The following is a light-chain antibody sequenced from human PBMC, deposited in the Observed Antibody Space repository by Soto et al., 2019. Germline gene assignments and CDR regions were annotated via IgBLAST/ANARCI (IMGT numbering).Light chain of an antibody. CDR2: KAS. CDR3: QQYNSFPPS. J-gene: IGKJ4*01. Sequence: DILMTQSPSTLPAGVGDRVTISCRASQSISSWLAWYQQKPGKAPKLLTYKASSLQSGVPSRFSGSRSGTEFTLTISSLQPDDFATYYCQQYNSFPPSFGGGTKVEIK. CDR1: QSISSW. V-gene: IGKV1-5*03.